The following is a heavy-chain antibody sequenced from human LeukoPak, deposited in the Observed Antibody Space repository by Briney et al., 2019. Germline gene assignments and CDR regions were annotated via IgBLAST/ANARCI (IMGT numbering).Heavy chain of an antibody. D-gene: IGHD1-26*01. Sequence: SETLSLTCAVYGGSFSGYYWSWIRQPPGKGLEWIGEINHSGSTNYNPSLKSRVTISVDTSKNQFSLKLSSVTAADTAVYYCARLAPGGSYSAYFDYWGQGTLVTVSS. J-gene: IGHJ4*02. CDR1: GGSFSGYY. CDR2: INHSGST. CDR3: ARLAPGGSYSAYFDY. V-gene: IGHV4-34*01.